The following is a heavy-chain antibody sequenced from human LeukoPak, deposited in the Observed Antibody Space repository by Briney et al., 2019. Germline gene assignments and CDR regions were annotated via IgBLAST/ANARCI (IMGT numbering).Heavy chain of an antibody. J-gene: IGHJ4*02. CDR3: AREALRSYYTNFDY. V-gene: IGHV1-2*02. D-gene: IGHD1-26*01. Sequence: ASVKVSCKASGYTFTDYYIHWVRQAPGQGLEWMGWINPNGGGTTYAQKSQGRVSMTRDTSITTAYMEVSSLRSDDTAVYYCAREALRSYYTNFDYWGQGTLVTVSS. CDR1: GYTFTDYY. CDR2: INPNGGGT.